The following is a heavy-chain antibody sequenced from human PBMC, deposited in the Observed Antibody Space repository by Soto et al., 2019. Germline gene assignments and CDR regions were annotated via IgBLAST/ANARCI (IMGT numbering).Heavy chain of an antibody. J-gene: IGHJ4*02. D-gene: IGHD3-9*01. CDR1: GYTFTSYY. CDR3: ARAWDYYDILTGYSTAFDY. Sequence: VASVKVSCKASGYTFTSYYMHWVRQAPGQGLEWMGIINPSGGSTSYAQKFQGRVTMTRDTSTSTVYMELSSLRSEDTAVYYCARAWDYYDILTGYSTAFDYWGQGTLVTVSS. CDR2: INPSGGST. V-gene: IGHV1-46*03.